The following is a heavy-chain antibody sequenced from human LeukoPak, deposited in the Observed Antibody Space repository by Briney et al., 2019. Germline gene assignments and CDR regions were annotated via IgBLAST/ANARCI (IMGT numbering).Heavy chain of an antibody. D-gene: IGHD3-9*01. J-gene: IGHJ6*02. CDR1: GFTFSSYW. Sequence: GGSLRLSCVASGFTFSSYWMHWVREDPRKGLVWVSRINGDGRNINYADSVRGRFTISRDNAKNTLYLQMNTLRVEDTAVYYCTRDLMDYDVSTGLHHYYMDVWGQGTTVTVSS. V-gene: IGHV3-74*01. CDR2: INGDGRNI. CDR3: TRDLMDYDVSTGLHHYYMDV.